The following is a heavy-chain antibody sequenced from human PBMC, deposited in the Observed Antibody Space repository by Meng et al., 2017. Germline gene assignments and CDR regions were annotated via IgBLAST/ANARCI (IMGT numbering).Heavy chain of an antibody. CDR2: ISSSGSTI. V-gene: IGHV3-11*04. CDR3: ARGTPRERGYSYGYRFFDY. CDR1: GFTFSDYY. Sequence: GESLKISCAASGFTFSDYYMSWIRQAPGKGLEWVSYISSSGSTIYYADSVKGRFTISRDNAKNSLYLKMNSLRAEDTAVYYCARGTPRERGYSYGYRFFDYWGQGTLVTVSS. D-gene: IGHD5-18*01. J-gene: IGHJ4*02.